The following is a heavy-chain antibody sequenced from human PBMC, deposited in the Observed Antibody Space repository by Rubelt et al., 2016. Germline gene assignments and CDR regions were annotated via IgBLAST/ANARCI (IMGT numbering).Heavy chain of an antibody. CDR2: INHSGST. D-gene: IGHD6-6*01. CDR3: ARVWAARRGFEYFQH. Sequence: QVQLQQWGAGPLKPSETLSLTCAVYGGSFSGYYWSWIRQPPGKGLEWIGEINHSGSTNYNPSPKSLVTQSGEPSDHRLSLKLSSGTAAETAGYYGARVWAARRGFEYFQHWGQGTLVTVSS. V-gene: IGHV4-34*01. CDR1: GGSFSGYY. J-gene: IGHJ1*01.